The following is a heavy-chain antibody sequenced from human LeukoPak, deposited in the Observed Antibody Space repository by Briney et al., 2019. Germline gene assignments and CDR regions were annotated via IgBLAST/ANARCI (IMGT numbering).Heavy chain of an antibody. V-gene: IGHV1-2*06. CDR3: ARDLYSSSSESY. Sequence: ASVKVSCKASGYTLTGYYMHWVRQAPGQGLEWMGRINPNSGGTNYAQKFQGRVTMTRDTSISTAYMELSRLRSDDTAVYYCARDLYSSSSESYWGQGTLVTVSS. J-gene: IGHJ4*02. CDR1: GYTLTGYY. CDR2: INPNSGGT. D-gene: IGHD6-6*01.